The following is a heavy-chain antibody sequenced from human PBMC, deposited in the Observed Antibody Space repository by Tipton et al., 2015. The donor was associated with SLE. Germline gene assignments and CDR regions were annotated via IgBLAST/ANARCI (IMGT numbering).Heavy chain of an antibody. V-gene: IGHV3-21*01. CDR2: ISSSSSYI. CDR1: GFTFSSYS. Sequence: SLRLSCAASGFTFSSYSMNWVRQAPGKGLEWVSSISSSSSYIYYADSVKGRFTISRDNAKNSLYLQMNSLRAEDTAVYYCARDGYYGERAFDIWGQGTMVTVSS. J-gene: IGHJ3*02. D-gene: IGHD3-10*01. CDR3: ARDGYYGERAFDI.